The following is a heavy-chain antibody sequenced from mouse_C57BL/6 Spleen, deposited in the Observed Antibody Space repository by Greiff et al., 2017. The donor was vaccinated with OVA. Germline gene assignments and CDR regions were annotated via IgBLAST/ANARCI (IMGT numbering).Heavy chain of an antibody. CDR2: IHPNSGST. V-gene: IGHV1-64*01. CDR3: ARADYYGSSYVSYFDV. CDR1: GYTFTSYW. D-gene: IGHD1-1*01. J-gene: IGHJ1*03. Sequence: QVQLQQPGAELVKPGASVKLSCKASGYTFTSYWMHWVKQRPGQGLEWIGMIHPNSGSTNYNEKFKSKATLTVDKSSSTAYMQLSSLTSEDSAVYYSARADYYGSSYVSYFDVWGTGTTVTVSS.